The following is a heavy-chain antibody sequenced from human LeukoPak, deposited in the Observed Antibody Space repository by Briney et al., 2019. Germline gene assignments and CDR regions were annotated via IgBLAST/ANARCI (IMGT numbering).Heavy chain of an antibody. CDR1: GLTFNKYW. D-gene: IGHD6-13*01. V-gene: IGHV4-4*02. Sequence: GSLRLSCEASGLTFNKYWMTWVRQAPGKGLEWIGSIYYSGSTYCKPSLKSRLTMSVDTSKNQLSLKLSSVTAADTAVYYCARDVVAAAGTWDYWGQGTLVTVSS. CDR2: IYYSGST. J-gene: IGHJ4*02. CDR3: ARDVVAAAGTWDY.